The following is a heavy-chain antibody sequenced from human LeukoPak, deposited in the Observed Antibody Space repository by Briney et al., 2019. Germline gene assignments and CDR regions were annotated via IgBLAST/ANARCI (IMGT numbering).Heavy chain of an antibody. V-gene: IGHV4-34*01. Sequence: PSETLSLTCAVYGGSFSSYYWSWIRQPPGKGLEWIGEINHSGSTNYNPSLKSRVTISVDTSKNQFSLKLSSVTAADTAVYYCARVAQCSGGSCYSAFDYWGQGTLVTVSS. D-gene: IGHD2-15*01. CDR2: INHSGST. CDR3: ARVAQCSGGSCYSAFDY. J-gene: IGHJ4*02. CDR1: GGSFSSYY.